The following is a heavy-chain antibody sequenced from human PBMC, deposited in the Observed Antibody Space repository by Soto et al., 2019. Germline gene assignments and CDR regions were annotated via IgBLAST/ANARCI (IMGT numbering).Heavy chain of an antibody. Sequence: QLQLQESGPGLVKPSETLSLTCTVAGGSISSSSYYWGWIRQPPGKGLEWIGSIYYSESTYYTPSLKSRVTISVDTSKNQFSLKLSSVTAADTAVYYCARQLGVYGDYRDFWGQGNLVTVYS. D-gene: IGHD4-17*01. CDR2: IYYSEST. J-gene: IGHJ4*02. V-gene: IGHV4-39*01. CDR3: ARQLGVYGDYRDF. CDR1: GGSISSSSYY.